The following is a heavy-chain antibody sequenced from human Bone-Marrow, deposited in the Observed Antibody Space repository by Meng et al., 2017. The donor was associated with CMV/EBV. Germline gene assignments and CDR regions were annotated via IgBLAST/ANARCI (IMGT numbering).Heavy chain of an antibody. CDR1: GFAFSNYA. Sequence: GESLKISCAASGFAFSNYAMTWVRQTPGKGLEWVSAISGSGDWTYHADSVKGRFTISRDNSKKTLYLQMNSLRAEDTAVYYCAKDNQPYGDSGNWFDLWGQGTLVTVSS. CDR2: ISGSGDWT. CDR3: AKDNQPYGDSGNWFDL. V-gene: IGHV3-23*01. D-gene: IGHD4-17*01. J-gene: IGHJ5*02.